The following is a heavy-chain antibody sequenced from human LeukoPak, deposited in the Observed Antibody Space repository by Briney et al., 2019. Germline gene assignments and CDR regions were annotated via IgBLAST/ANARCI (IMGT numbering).Heavy chain of an antibody. CDR2: ITGSSSTR. V-gene: IGHV3-48*02. Sequence: GGSLRLSCAASGFTFSSCDMNWVRQAPGKGLEWVSYITGSSSTRYYADSVKGRFTTSRDNAKNSLYLQMNSLRDEDTAVYYCARDAYDTSAYYYFDYWGQGTLVTVSS. CDR1: GFTFSSCD. J-gene: IGHJ4*02. CDR3: ARDAYDTSAYYYFDY. D-gene: IGHD3-22*01.